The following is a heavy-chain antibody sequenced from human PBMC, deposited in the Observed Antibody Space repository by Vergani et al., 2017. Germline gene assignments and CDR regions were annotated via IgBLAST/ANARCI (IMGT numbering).Heavy chain of an antibody. J-gene: IGHJ5*02. D-gene: IGHD4-23*01. CDR3: ARHSTVVWLLKVGLIDP. Sequence: QLQLQESGPGLVKPSATLSLTCSVSGASIRSSNYYWGWIRQPPGKGLEWIAIIYYSGSTYYNPSLKSRVTISVDTSKNQFSLKLSSVTAADTAVYFCARHSTVVWLLKVGLIDPWGQGILFTVSS. CDR2: IYYSGST. CDR1: GASIRSSNYY. V-gene: IGHV4-39*01.